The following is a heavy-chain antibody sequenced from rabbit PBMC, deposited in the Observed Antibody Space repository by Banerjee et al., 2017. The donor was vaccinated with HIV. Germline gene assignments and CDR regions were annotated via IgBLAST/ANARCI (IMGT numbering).Heavy chain of an antibody. CDR2: INTSSGNT. V-gene: IGHV1S45*01. CDR3: ARDLAGVIGWNFGL. Sequence: QEQLEETGGGLVQPGGSLTLSCKASGFSLNSYWMSWVRQAPGKGLEWIACINTSSGNTVYASWAKGRFTISKTSSTTVTLQMTSLTAADTATYFCARDLAGVIGWNFGLWGPGTLVTVS. CDR1: GFSLNSYW. J-gene: IGHJ4*01. D-gene: IGHD4-1*01.